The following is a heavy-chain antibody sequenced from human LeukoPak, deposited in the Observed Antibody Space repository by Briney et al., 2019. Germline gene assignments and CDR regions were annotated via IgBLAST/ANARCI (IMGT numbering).Heavy chain of an antibody. D-gene: IGHD1-26*01. V-gene: IGHV4-31*03. CDR3: ARWYSGSYRIDY. CDR2: ISYAGST. CDR1: GGSISGGGYS. J-gene: IGHJ4*02. Sequence: SQTLSLTCTVSGGSISGGGYSWSWIRQHPGKGLEWIGYISYAGSTSYNPSLKSRVTISVDTSKNHFSLKLSSVTAADTAVYYCARWYSGSYRIDYWGQGILVTVSS.